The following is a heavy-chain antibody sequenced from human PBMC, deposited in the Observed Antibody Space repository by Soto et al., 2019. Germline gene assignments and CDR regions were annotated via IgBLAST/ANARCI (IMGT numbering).Heavy chain of an antibody. Sequence: GGSLRLSCAASGFTFSSYSMNWVRQAPGKGLEWVSSISSSSSYIYYADSVKGRFTISRDNAKNSLYLQMNSLRAEDTAVYYCARDGRYYDILTGYYPSYYFDYWGQGTLVTVSS. V-gene: IGHV3-21*01. J-gene: IGHJ4*02. CDR2: ISSSSSYI. CDR3: ARDGRYYDILTGYYPSYYFDY. D-gene: IGHD3-9*01. CDR1: GFTFSSYS.